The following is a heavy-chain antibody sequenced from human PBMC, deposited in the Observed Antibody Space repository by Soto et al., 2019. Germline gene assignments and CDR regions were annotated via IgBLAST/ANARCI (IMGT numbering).Heavy chain of an antibody. V-gene: IGHV3-48*02. CDR2: ISTSTSTI. J-gene: IGHJ6*02. CDR1: GFIFSTYS. Sequence: GSLRLSCAASGFIFSTYSMNWVRQAPGKGLEWVSYISTSTSTIYYADSVKGRFTISRDNAKNSLYLQMNSLRDEDTAVYFCARDGRARSAYSSDDYYITGIYVWGQGTTVTVSS. CDR3: ARDGRARSAYSSDDYYITGIYV. D-gene: IGHD3-3*01.